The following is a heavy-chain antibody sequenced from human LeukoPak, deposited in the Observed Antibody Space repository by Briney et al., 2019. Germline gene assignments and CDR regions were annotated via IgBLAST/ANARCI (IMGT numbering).Heavy chain of an antibody. CDR1: GGSFSGYY. CDR2: INHSGST. Sequence: PSETLSLTCAVYGGSFSGYYWSWVRQPPGKGLEWIGEINHSGSTNYNPSLTSRVTISVDTSKNQFSLKLSSVTAADTAVYYCARTLLSWVRGVLGYWGQGTLVTVSS. D-gene: IGHD3-10*01. J-gene: IGHJ4*02. CDR3: ARTLLSWVRGVLGY. V-gene: IGHV4-34*01.